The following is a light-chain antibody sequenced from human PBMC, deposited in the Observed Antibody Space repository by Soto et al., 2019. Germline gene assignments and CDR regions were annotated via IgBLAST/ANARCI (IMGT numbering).Light chain of an antibody. Sequence: TKSPATVSVSIGKRATLSFRASQSASSNLAWYQRKPGQAPRLLIYGGSSRATGIPDRFSGSGSETDLTLTIIRLEPEDFAVYYCQQYSSSRTFGQGTKVDIK. CDR3: QQYSSSRT. V-gene: IGKV3-20*01. J-gene: IGKJ1*01. CDR2: GGS. CDR1: QSASSN.